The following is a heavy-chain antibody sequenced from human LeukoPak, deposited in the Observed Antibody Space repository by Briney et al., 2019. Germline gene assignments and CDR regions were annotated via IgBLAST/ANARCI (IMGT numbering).Heavy chain of an antibody. J-gene: IGHJ4*02. CDR2: ISAYNGNT. CDR3: AREIAARPLDY. CDR1: GYTFTSYG. Sequence: ASVRVSCKASGYTFTSYGISWVRQAPGQGLEWMGWISAYNGNTNYAQKFQGRVTMTTDTSTSTAYMELRSLRSDDTAVYYCAREIAARPLDYWGQGTLVTVSS. D-gene: IGHD6-6*01. V-gene: IGHV1-18*01.